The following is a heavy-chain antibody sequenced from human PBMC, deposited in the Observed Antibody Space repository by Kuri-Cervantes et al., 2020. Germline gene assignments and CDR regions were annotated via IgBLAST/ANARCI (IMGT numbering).Heavy chain of an antibody. CDR1: GYTFTGYY. V-gene: IGHV1-2*02. J-gene: IGHJ4*02. CDR2: INPNSGGT. D-gene: IGHD5-18*01. CDR3: ARVGDTAMVID. Sequence: ASVKVSCKASGYTFTGYYMHWVRQAPGQGLEWMGWINPNSGGTSYAQKFQGRVTMTRDTSTSTVYMELSSLRSEDTAVYYCARVGDTAMVIDWGQGTRVTVSS.